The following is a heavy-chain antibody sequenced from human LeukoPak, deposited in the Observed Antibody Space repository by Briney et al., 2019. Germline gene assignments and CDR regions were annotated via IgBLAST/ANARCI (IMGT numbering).Heavy chain of an antibody. CDR1: GFTFSSYA. CDR3: AKGIPFDY. Sequence: GGSLRLSCAASGFTFSSYAMHWVRQAPGKGLEWVAVISYDGSNKYYADSVKGRFTISRDNSKNTLYLQMNSLRAEDTAVYYCAKGIPFDYWGQGTLVTVSS. J-gene: IGHJ4*02. V-gene: IGHV3-30-3*01. CDR2: ISYDGSNK.